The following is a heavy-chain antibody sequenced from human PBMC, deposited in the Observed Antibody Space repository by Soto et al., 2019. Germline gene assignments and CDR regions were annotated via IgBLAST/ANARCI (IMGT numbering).Heavy chain of an antibody. V-gene: IGHV4-59*08. J-gene: IGHJ4*02. D-gene: IGHD7-27*01. Sequence: SETLSLTCTVSGGSISSYYWSWIRQPPGKGLEWIGYIYYSGSTNYNPSLKSRVTISVDTSRNQFSLKLSSVTAADTAVYYCARRWGRTFDYWGQGTLVTVSS. CDR3: ARRWGRTFDY. CDR2: IYYSGST. CDR1: GGSISSYY.